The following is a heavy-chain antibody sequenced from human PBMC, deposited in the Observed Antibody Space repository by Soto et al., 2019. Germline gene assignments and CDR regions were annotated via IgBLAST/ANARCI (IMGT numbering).Heavy chain of an antibody. D-gene: IGHD5-12*01. CDR3: ASQSSEWLLFAS. Sequence: PGGSLRLSCAASGFTFSSYAMSWVRQAPGKGLEWVSAISGSGGNTYYADSVKGRFTISRDNSKNTLYLQMNSLRAEDTAVYYCASQSSEWLLFASWGQGTLVTVSS. J-gene: IGHJ4*02. CDR2: ISGSGGNT. V-gene: IGHV3-23*01. CDR1: GFTFSSYA.